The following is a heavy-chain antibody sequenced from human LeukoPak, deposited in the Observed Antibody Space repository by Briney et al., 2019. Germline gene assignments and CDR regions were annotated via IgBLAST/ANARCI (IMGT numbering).Heavy chain of an antibody. J-gene: IGHJ4*02. CDR2: IYPGDSDT. D-gene: IGHD3-10*01. CDR3: ARRYYYGSGQKYYFDY. V-gene: IGHV5-51*01. Sequence: GESLKISCRGSGYSFTSYWIGWVRQMPGKGREWMGSIYPGDSDTRYSPSFQGQVTISADKSISTASLQWSSLKASDTAMYYCARRYYYGSGQKYYFDYWGQGTLVTVSS. CDR1: GYSFTSYW.